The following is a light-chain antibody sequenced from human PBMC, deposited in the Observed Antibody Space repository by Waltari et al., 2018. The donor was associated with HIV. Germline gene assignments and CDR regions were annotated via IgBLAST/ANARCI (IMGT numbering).Light chain of an antibody. CDR2: EVT. CDR3: CSYASGRVFVL. Sequence: QSALTQPASVSGSPGQSITLSCTGTISDIGSYNLVSWYQQYPGRAPKLIIYEVTKRPSGVSDRFSGSKSGNRASLTVAGLRVEDEADYYCCSYASGRVFVLFGGGTRLTV. J-gene: IGLJ2*01. CDR1: ISDIGSYNL. V-gene: IGLV2-23*02.